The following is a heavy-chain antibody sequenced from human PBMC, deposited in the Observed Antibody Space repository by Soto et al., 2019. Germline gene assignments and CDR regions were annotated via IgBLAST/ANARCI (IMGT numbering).Heavy chain of an antibody. CDR1: GGSISPYY. CDR3: ERGPPSPRILGPSRGPYFDP. CDR2: MYYSGRT. Sequence: SETLSLTCSVSGGSISPYYWLWIRQGPGRGLEWIAYMYYSGRTNFNPSLKSRVTMSIETSRNQISLKMQSVTAADTAVYYCERGPPSPRILGPSRGPYFDPWGQGSLVTVSS. D-gene: IGHD1-26*01. J-gene: IGHJ5*02. V-gene: IGHV4-59*01.